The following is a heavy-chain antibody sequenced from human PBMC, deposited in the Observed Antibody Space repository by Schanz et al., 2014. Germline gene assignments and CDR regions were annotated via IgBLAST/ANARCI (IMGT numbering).Heavy chain of an antibody. Sequence: EVQLEVSGGGLVQPGGSLRLSCAASGFTFSSYAMSWVRQAPGKGLEWVSAITDSGGSTYYADSVKGRFTISRDNSKNTLYLQMNSLRAEDTAVYYCARGVGYYGSGSFTYYFEYWGQGTLVTVSS. CDR1: GFTFSSYA. V-gene: IGHV3-23*04. CDR3: ARGVGYYGSGSFTYYFEY. CDR2: ITDSGGST. D-gene: IGHD3-10*01. J-gene: IGHJ4*02.